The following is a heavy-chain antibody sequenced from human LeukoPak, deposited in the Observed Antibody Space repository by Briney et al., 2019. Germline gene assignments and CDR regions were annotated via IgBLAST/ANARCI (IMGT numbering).Heavy chain of an antibody. J-gene: IGHJ4*02. Sequence: SETLSLTCTVSGGSISSSSYYWGWIRQPPGKGLEWIGSIYYSGSTYYNPSLKSRVTISVDTSKNQFSLKLSSVTAADTAMYYCARGYYDSSGYAFDYWGQGTLVTVSP. CDR3: ARGYYDSSGYAFDY. CDR1: GGSISSSSYY. V-gene: IGHV4-39*07. D-gene: IGHD3-22*01. CDR2: IYYSGST.